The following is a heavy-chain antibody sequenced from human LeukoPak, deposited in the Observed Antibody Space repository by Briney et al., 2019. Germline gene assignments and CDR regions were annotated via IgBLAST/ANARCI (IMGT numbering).Heavy chain of an antibody. Sequence: RASVKVSCKASGYTFTSYYMHWVRQAPGQGLEWMGIINPSGGSTSYAQKFQGRVTMTRDTSTSTVYMELSSLRAEDTAVYYCARVEATIFYHYYYMDVWGKGTTVTVSS. CDR1: GYTFTSYY. CDR2: INPSGGST. CDR3: ARVEATIFYHYYYMDV. J-gene: IGHJ6*03. D-gene: IGHD3-9*01. V-gene: IGHV1-46*01.